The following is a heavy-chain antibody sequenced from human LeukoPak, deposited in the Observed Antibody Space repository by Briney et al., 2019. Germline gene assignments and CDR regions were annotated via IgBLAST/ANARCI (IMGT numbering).Heavy chain of an antibody. V-gene: IGHV4-39*07. Sequence: SQTLSLTCTVSGGSISSSNFYWGWIRQPPGKGLEWIGSIYYSGSTYYNPSLKSRVSISVDTSKNQFSLKLSSVTAADTAVYYCARDARVQKWFGELLKTTTYYFDYWGQGTLVTVSS. J-gene: IGHJ4*02. D-gene: IGHD3-10*01. CDR2: IYYSGST. CDR3: ARDARVQKWFGELLKTTTYYFDY. CDR1: GGSISSSNFY.